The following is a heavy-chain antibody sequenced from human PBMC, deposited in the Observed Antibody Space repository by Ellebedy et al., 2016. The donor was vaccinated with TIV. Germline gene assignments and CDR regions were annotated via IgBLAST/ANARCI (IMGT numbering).Heavy chain of an antibody. V-gene: IGHV1-58*01. CDR2: IVLGSGNT. J-gene: IGHJ3*02. CDR1: GFTFSNSA. CDR3: AAIPNLYDIFSGYFFNI. D-gene: IGHD3-9*01. Sequence: SVKVSCXTSGFTFSNSAVQWVRQARGQGLEWIGWIVLGSGNTEYAQNFQERVIISRDMSTNTAYMELSSLRSEDTAIYYCAAIPNLYDIFSGYFFNIWGQGTAVTVSS.